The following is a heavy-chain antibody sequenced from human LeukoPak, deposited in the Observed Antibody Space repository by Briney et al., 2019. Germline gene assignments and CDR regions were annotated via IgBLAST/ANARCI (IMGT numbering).Heavy chain of an antibody. D-gene: IGHD3-3*01. J-gene: IGHJ4*02. CDR3: ASVYDFWSGYSDY. V-gene: IGHV4-34*01. CDR2: IHHSGST. Sequence: RPSETLSLTCAVYGGSFSDYYWSWIRQSPGKGLEWIGEIHHSGSTKYNPSLMSRVTISVDVSQSQFSLKLTSVTAADTAVYYCASVYDFWSGYSDYWGQGTLVTVSS. CDR1: GGSFSDYY.